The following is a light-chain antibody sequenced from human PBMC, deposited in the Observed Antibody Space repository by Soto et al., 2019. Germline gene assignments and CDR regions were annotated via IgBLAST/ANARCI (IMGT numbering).Light chain of an antibody. Sequence: DIQLPQSPSSVSASVGDTVTITCRASQGLKFLAWYQQKTGKAPKIXIHEATNLQSGVPQRLSGSGSGTDFNLTISRLQPEDFATYFCQKANSFPITCGQGTRLEIK. CDR2: EAT. V-gene: IGKV1-12*01. CDR1: QGLKF. CDR3: QKANSFPIT. J-gene: IGKJ5*01.